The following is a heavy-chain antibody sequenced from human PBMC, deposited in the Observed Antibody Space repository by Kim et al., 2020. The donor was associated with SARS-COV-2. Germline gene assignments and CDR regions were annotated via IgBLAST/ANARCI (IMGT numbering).Heavy chain of an antibody. CDR2: INHSGST. Sequence: SETLSLTCAVYGGSFSGYYWSWIRQPPGKGLEWIGEINHSGSTNYNPSLKSRVTISVDTSKNQFSLKLSSVTAADTAVYYCARGAVVAALRRAFDPWSQGTLVTVSS. CDR1: GGSFSGYY. CDR3: ARGAVVAALRRAFDP. D-gene: IGHD2-15*01. J-gene: IGHJ5*02. V-gene: IGHV4-34*01.